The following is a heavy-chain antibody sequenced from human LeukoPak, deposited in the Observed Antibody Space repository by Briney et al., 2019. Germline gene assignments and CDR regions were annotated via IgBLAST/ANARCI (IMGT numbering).Heavy chain of an antibody. Sequence: GVSLRLSCAASGFSFSTSWMHWFRQGPGWGLLWVSRITSDGSTTIYADSVKGRFRISRDNSKNTLFMQMNSLRADDTAVYYCARDPYYVPDYWGQGTLVTVSS. V-gene: IGHV3-74*01. J-gene: IGHJ4*02. CDR3: ARDPYYVPDY. CDR1: GFSFSTSW. D-gene: IGHD3-16*01. CDR2: ITSDGSTT.